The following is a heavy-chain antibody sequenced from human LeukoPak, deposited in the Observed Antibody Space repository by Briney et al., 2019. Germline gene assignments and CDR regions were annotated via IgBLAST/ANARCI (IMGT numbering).Heavy chain of an antibody. CDR3: ARVAPTIAAAGTNYFDY. D-gene: IGHD6-13*01. V-gene: IGHV3-48*01. CDR1: GFTFSTYG. Sequence: PGGSLRLSCAASGFTFSTYGMSWVRQAPGKGLEWVSYITTSSSTIYYADSVRGRFTISRDNAKNSLYLEMNSLRADDTAVYYCARVAPTIAAAGTNYFDYWGQGTLVTVSS. CDR2: ITTSSSTI. J-gene: IGHJ4*02.